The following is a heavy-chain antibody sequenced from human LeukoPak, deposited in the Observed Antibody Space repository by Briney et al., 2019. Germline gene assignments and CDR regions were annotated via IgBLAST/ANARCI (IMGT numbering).Heavy chain of an antibody. Sequence: PGGSLRLSCAASGFTFSSYAMHWVRQAPGKGLEWVAVISYDGSNKYYADSVKGRFTISRDNSKNTLYLQMNSLRAEDTAVYCCARDSGDAGAFDIWGQGTMVTVSS. CDR1: GFTFSSYA. CDR2: ISYDGSNK. D-gene: IGHD4-17*01. J-gene: IGHJ3*02. CDR3: ARDSGDAGAFDI. V-gene: IGHV3-30*04.